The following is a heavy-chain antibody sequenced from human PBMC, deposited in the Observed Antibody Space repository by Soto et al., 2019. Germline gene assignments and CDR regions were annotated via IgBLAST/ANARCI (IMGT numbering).Heavy chain of an antibody. Sequence: RASVKVSCKASGYTFTSYAMHWVRQAPGQRLEWMGWINAGNGNTKYSQKFQGRVTITRDTSASTAYMELSSLRSEDTAVYYCARGIDYYDSSGYYPTYYYYGMEVWGQGTTVTVSS. V-gene: IGHV1-3*01. J-gene: IGHJ6*01. CDR2: INAGNGNT. D-gene: IGHD3-22*01. CDR3: ARGIDYYDSSGYYPTYYYYGMEV. CDR1: GYTFTSYA.